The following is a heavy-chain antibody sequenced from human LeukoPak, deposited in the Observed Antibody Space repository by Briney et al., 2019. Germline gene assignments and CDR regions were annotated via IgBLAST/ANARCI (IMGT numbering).Heavy chain of an antibody. CDR1: GFTFSSYG. V-gene: IGHV3-30*02. D-gene: IGHD3-10*01. J-gene: IGHJ3*02. CDR2: IRYDGSNK. Sequence: GGSLRLSCAASGFTFSSYGMHWVRQAPGKGLEWVAFIRYDGSNKYYADSVKGRFTISRDNSKNTLYLQMNSLRAEDTAVYYCARTMVRGVKFALHDAFDIWGQGAMVTASS. CDR3: ARTMVRGVKFALHDAFDI.